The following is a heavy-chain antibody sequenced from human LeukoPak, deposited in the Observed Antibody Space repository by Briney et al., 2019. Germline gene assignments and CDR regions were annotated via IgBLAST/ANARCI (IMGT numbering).Heavy chain of an antibody. CDR2: IYYSGST. CDR3: ARTYCYDSSGYYYVYFDL. CDR1: GGSISSYY. Sequence: SETLSLTCTVSGGSISSYYWSWIRQPPGKGLEWIGYIYYSGSTNYNPSLKSRVAISVDTSKNQFSLKLSSVTAADTAVYYCARTYCYDSSGYYYVYFDLWGRGTLVTVSS. V-gene: IGHV4-59*01. J-gene: IGHJ2*01. D-gene: IGHD3-22*01.